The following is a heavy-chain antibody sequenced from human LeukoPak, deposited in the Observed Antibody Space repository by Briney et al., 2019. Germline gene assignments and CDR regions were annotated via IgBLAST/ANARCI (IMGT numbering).Heavy chain of an antibody. V-gene: IGHV3-21*01. D-gene: IGHD3-16*01. Sequence: GGSLRLSCAASGFTFSSYSMNWVRQAPGKGLEWVSSISSSSSYIYYADSVKGLFTISRDNSKNTLYLQMNSLRAEDTAVYYCARETLINVDAFDIWGQGTMVTVSS. CDR2: ISSSSSYI. CDR1: GFTFSSYS. CDR3: ARETLINVDAFDI. J-gene: IGHJ3*02.